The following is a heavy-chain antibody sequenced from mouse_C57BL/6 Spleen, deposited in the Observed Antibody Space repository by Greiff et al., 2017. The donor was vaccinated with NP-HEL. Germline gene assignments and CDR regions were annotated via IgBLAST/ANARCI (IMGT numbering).Heavy chain of an antibody. CDR3: TTSSVTTVDWYFDV. V-gene: IGHV14-4*01. J-gene: IGHJ1*03. CDR1: GFNIKDDY. D-gene: IGHD1-1*01. CDR2: IDPENGDT. Sequence: EVKLVESGAELVRPGASVKLSCTASGFNIKDDYMHWVKQRPEQGLEWIGWIDPENGDTEYASKFQGKATITADTSSNTAYLQLSSLTSEDTAVYYCTTSSVTTVDWYFDVWGTGTTVTVSS.